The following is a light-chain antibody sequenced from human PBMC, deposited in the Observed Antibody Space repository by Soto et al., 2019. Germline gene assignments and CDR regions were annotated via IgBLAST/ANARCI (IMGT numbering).Light chain of an antibody. J-gene: IGKJ4*01. CDR2: GAA. CDR1: QSVTSAY. Sequence: EIVLTQSPGSLSLSPGERATLSCRASQSVTSAYLAWYQQKPGQAPRLLIYGAARRATGTPDRFSGSGSGTDFTLTISRLEPEDFAVYYCQQYETSPQITFGGGTTVEIK. CDR3: QQYETSPQIT. V-gene: IGKV3-20*01.